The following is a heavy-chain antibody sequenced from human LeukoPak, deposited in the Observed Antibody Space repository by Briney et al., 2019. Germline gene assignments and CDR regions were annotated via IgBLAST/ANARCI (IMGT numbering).Heavy chain of an antibody. CDR2: IIPILGIA. Sequence: ASVKVSCKASGGTFSSYAISWVRQAPGQGLEWMGRIIPILGIANYAQKFQGRVTITADKSTSTAYMELSSLRSEDTAVYYCARDTGYSSSGGGYYFDYWGQGTLVTVSS. CDR1: GGTFSSYA. V-gene: IGHV1-69*04. D-gene: IGHD6-6*01. CDR3: ARDTGYSSSGGGYYFDY. J-gene: IGHJ4*02.